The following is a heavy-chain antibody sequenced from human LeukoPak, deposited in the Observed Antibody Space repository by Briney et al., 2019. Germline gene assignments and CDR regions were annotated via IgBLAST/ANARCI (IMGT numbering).Heavy chain of an antibody. J-gene: IGHJ4*02. CDR1: GYTFTSYG. D-gene: IGHD3-10*01. CDR2: ISAYNGNT. Sequence: GASVKVSCKASGYTFTSYGISWVRQAPGQGLEWMGWISAYNGNTNYAQKLQGRVTMTTDTSTSTAYMELRSLRSDDTAVYYCARGAPGLWFGETMFDYWGQGTLVTVSS. V-gene: IGHV1-18*01. CDR3: ARGAPGLWFGETMFDY.